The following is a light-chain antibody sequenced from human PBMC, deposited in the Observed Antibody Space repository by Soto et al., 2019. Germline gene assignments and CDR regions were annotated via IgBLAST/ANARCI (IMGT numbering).Light chain of an antibody. CDR1: QSVSSK. J-gene: IGKJ5*01. V-gene: IGKV3D-15*01. Sequence: EIVLTQSPATLSVSPGERATLSCRASQSVSSKLAWYQQKPGQAPTLLIYGASTRATGIPDRFSGSGSGTEFTLSISSLQSEDSAVYYCQKYNNWPPITFGQGTRLEI. CDR2: GAS. CDR3: QKYNNWPPIT.